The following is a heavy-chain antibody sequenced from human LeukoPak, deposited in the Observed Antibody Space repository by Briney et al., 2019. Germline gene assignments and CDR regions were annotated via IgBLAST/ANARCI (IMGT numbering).Heavy chain of an antibody. D-gene: IGHD3-22*01. CDR1: GGSISSYY. CDR3: ARRYHYDTSGYYYYFDY. V-gene: IGHV4-59*01. Sequence: SETLSLTCTVSGGSISSYYWNWTRQPPGKGLEWIGYISYSGSTNYNPSLKSRVTISVDTSKNQFSLKLSSVTAADTAVYYCARRYHYDTSGYYYYFDYWGQGTLVTVSS. J-gene: IGHJ4*02. CDR2: ISYSGST.